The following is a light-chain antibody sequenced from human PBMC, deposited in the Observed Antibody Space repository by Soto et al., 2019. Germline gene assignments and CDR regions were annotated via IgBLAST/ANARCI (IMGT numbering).Light chain of an antibody. Sequence: QSALTQPAYASSSPGQSSAISCIGVRTDGDGHDYVSWYQQHPGQAPQLIIYDVYNRPSGVSDRFSGSKSGNTASLVISGLQAEDEADYFCTPSTARSPFYVFGAGTKVTGL. CDR2: DVY. J-gene: IGLJ1*01. CDR3: TPSTARSPFYV. CDR1: RTDGDGHDY. V-gene: IGLV2-14*03.